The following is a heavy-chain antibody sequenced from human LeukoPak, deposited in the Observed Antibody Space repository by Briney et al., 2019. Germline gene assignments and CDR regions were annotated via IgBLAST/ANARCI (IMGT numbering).Heavy chain of an antibody. Sequence: GGSLRLSCAASGITFSNYWMHWVRQAPGKGLEWVSRINSDGSRITYADSVKGRFTISRDNAKNTLYLQMNSLRVEDTAVYYCAKEASADYYYGMDVWGQGTTVTVSS. J-gene: IGHJ6*02. CDR3: AKEASADYYYGMDV. D-gene: IGHD6-25*01. V-gene: IGHV3-74*01. CDR2: INSDGSRI. CDR1: GITFSNYW.